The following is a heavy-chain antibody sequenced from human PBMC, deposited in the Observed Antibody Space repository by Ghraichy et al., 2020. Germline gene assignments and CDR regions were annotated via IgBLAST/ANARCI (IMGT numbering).Heavy chain of an antibody. V-gene: IGHV4-59*01. CDR1: GGSISSYY. Sequence: SETLSLTCTVSGGSISSYYWSWIRQPPGKGLEWIGYIYYSGSTNYNPSLKSRVTISVDTSNNQFSLKLSSVTAADTAVYYCARGQDDYVWGSYRFKTVYYYYDGMDGWGQGTTVTASS. J-gene: IGHJ6*02. CDR3: ARGQDDYVWGSYRFKTVYYYYDGMDG. CDR2: IYYSGST. D-gene: IGHD3-16*02.